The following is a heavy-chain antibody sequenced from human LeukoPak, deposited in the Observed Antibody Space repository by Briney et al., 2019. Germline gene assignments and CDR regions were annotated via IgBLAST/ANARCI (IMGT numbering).Heavy chain of an antibody. CDR3: AKDSLGPVVVAATPLGY. V-gene: IGHV3-43*02. Sequence: PGGSLRLSCAASGFTFDDYAMHWVRQAPGKGLEWVSLISGDGGSTYYADSVKGRFTISRDNSKNSLYLQMNSLRTEDTALYYCAKDSLGPVVVAATPLGYWGQGTLVTVSS. J-gene: IGHJ4*02. CDR1: GFTFDDYA. D-gene: IGHD2-15*01. CDR2: ISGDGGST.